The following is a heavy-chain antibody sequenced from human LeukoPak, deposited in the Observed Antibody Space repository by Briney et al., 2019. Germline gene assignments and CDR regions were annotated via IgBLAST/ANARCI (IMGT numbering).Heavy chain of an antibody. Sequence: GGSLRLSCAASGFTFRSYGMHWVRQAPGKGLEWVAFIPYDGSNKYYADSVKGRFTISRDNSKNTLYLQMNSLRAEDTAVYYCASWDVVVPAALRYDAFDIWGQGTMVTVSS. J-gene: IGHJ3*02. CDR3: ASWDVVVPAALRYDAFDI. CDR1: GFTFRSYG. D-gene: IGHD2-2*01. CDR2: IPYDGSNK. V-gene: IGHV3-30*02.